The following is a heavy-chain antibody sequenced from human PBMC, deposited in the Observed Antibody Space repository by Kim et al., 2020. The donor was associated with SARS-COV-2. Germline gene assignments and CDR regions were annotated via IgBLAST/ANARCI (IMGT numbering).Heavy chain of an antibody. J-gene: IGHJ4*02. Sequence: GGSLRLSCAASGFTFSSYSMNWVRQAPGKGLEWVSYISSSSTIYYADSVKGRFTISRDNAKNSLYLQMNSLRDEDTAVYYCAREGYYDSSGNYYLDYWGQGTLVTVSS. CDR2: ISSSSTI. CDR1: GFTFSSYS. CDR3: AREGYYDSSGNYYLDY. D-gene: IGHD3-22*01. V-gene: IGHV3-48*02.